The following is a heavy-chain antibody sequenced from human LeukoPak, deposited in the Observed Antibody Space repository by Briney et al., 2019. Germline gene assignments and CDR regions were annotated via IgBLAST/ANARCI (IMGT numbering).Heavy chain of an antibody. D-gene: IGHD3-22*01. CDR2: ISGSGGST. CDR3: AKDPLYYDSHTVAFGI. CDR1: GFTFSSYA. V-gene: IGHV3-23*01. J-gene: IGHJ3*02. Sequence: PGGSLRLSCAASGFTFSSYAMSWVRQAPGKGLEWVSAISGSGGSTYYADSVKGRFTISRDNSKNTLYLQMNSLRAEDTAVYYCAKDPLYYDSHTVAFGIWGQGTMVTVSS.